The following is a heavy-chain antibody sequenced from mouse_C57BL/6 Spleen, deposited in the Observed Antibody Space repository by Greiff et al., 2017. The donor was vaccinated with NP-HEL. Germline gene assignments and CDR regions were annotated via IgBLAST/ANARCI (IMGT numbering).Heavy chain of an antibody. D-gene: IGHD1-1*01. J-gene: IGHJ3*01. CDR1: GFTFSDYG. Sequence: EVMLVESGGGLVKPGGSLKLSCAASGFTFSDYGMHWVRQAPEKGLEWVAYISSGSSTNDYADTVKGRFTISRDNAKNTLFLQMTSLRSEDTAMYYCARVLITTVVAPFAYWGQGTLVTVSA. CDR2: ISSGSSTN. CDR3: ARVLITTVVAPFAY. V-gene: IGHV5-17*01.